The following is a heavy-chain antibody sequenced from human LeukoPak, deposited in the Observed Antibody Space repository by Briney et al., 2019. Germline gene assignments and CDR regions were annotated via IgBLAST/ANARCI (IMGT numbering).Heavy chain of an antibody. V-gene: IGHV3-23*01. CDR1: GFSFRNYA. D-gene: IGHD5-12*01. CDR2: ISAGGTRT. Sequence: PGGSLRLSCAASGFSFRNYAMAWVRQAPGKGLEWVSGISAGGTRTYYTNSVRGRFTIFRDNSMDTVYLQMNSLAIEDTAIYYCAKNRWGSVATPDSWGQGTVVTVSS. CDR3: AKNRWGSVATPDS. J-gene: IGHJ4*02.